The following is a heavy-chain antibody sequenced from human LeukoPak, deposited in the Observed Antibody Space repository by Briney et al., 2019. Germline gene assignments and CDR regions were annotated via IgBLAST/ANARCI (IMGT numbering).Heavy chain of an antibody. Sequence: PSETLSLTCTVSGGSISSYYWSWIRQPAGKGLEWIGRIYTSGSTNYNPSLKSRVTMSVDTSKNQFSVKLSSVTAADTAVYYGARDLLVRANYYDSSGYYLYYYYMDVWGKGTTVTVSS. CDR1: GGSISSYY. CDR3: ARDLLVRANYYDSSGYYLYYYYMDV. CDR2: IYTSGST. D-gene: IGHD3-22*01. J-gene: IGHJ6*03. V-gene: IGHV4-4*07.